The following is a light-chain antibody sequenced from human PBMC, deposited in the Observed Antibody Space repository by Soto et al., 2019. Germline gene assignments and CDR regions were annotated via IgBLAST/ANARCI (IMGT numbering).Light chain of an antibody. CDR1: QSVSSN. CDR3: QQYNNWPQT. J-gene: IGKJ1*01. Sequence: EIVMTQSPATLSVYPGERATLSCRASQSVSSNLAWYQQKPVQAPRLLIYGASTRATSIPARFSGSGSGTEFTLTISSLQSEDFAIYYCQQYNNWPQTFGQGTKVEIK. CDR2: GAS. V-gene: IGKV3-15*01.